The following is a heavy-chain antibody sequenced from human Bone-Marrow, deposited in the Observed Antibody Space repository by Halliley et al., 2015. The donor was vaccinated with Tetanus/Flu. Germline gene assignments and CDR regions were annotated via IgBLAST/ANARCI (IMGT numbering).Heavy chain of an antibody. CDR1: GGSIRGYF. D-gene: IGHD6-19*01. J-gene: IGHJ6*02. CDR3: ARESSGRRGYCHSGMAV. CDR2: IFYGGNT. V-gene: IGHV4-59*12. Sequence: TLSLTCTVSGGSIRGYFWSWIRQPPGKGLEWIGYIFYGGNTNYNPSIKRGVTISDHTSKNQFSLKMTSVTAADTAVYYWARESSGRRGYCHSGMAVWGQGTTVPVSS.